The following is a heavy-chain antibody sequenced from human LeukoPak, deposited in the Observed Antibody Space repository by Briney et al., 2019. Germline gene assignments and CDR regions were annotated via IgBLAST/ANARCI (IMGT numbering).Heavy chain of an antibody. CDR1: GFTFSSYW. J-gene: IGHJ4*02. V-gene: IGHV3-74*01. CDR3: ASLGRSFDY. Sequence: GGSLRLSCAASGFTFSSYWMHWVRQAPGKGLVWVSRINTDGSSANYADSVKGRFTISRDNAKNTLYLQMNSLRAEDTAVYYCASLGRSFDYWGQGTLVTVSS. CDR2: INTDGSSA. D-gene: IGHD1-26*01.